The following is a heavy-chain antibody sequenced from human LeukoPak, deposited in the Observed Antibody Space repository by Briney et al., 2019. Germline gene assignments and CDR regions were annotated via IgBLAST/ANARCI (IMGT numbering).Heavy chain of an antibody. Sequence: ASVKVSCKASGYTFTGYYMHWVRQAPGQGLEWMGWINPNSGGTNYAQKFQGRVTMTRDTSISTAYMELSRLRSDDTAVYYCARRKARYSSGWYEYGMDVWGQGTTVTVSS. CDR3: ARRKARYSSGWYEYGMDV. V-gene: IGHV1-2*02. CDR2: INPNSGGT. D-gene: IGHD6-19*01. CDR1: GYTFTGYY. J-gene: IGHJ6*02.